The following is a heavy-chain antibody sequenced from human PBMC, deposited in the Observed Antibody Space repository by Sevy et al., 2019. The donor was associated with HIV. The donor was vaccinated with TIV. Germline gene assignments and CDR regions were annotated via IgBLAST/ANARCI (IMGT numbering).Heavy chain of an antibody. CDR3: ARGAPGRGFAFDI. V-gene: IGHV4-30-2*01. CDR1: GGSISSEGYS. CDR2: IYYGGSN. J-gene: IGHJ3*02. Sequence: SETLSLTCAVSGGSISSEGYSWSWLRLPPGKGLECIGYIYYGGSNFYNPSLKSRVAITENRTKNQFSLTRRCVTAADAAVYYCARGAPGRGFAFDIWGQGILVTVSS.